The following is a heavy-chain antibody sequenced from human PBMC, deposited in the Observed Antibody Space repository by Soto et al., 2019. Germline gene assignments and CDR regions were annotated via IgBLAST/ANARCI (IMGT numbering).Heavy chain of an antibody. V-gene: IGHV4-31*03. Sequence: QVQLQESGPGLVKPSQTLSLTCTVSGGSISSGGYYWSWIRQHPGKGLEWIGYIYYSGSTYYNPSLKSRVTISVDTSKNQFSLKLSFVTAADTAVYYCATDVSGYGEFDYWGQGTLVTVSS. D-gene: IGHD5-12*01. J-gene: IGHJ4*02. CDR2: IYYSGST. CDR1: GGSISSGGYY. CDR3: ATDVSGYGEFDY.